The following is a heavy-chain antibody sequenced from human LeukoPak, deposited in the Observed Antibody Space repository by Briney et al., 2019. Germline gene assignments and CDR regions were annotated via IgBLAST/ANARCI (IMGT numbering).Heavy chain of an antibody. CDR3: ARDGRVAGFGESGIQAAFDI. CDR1: GYTFTSYG. Sequence: ASVKVSCKASGYTFTSYGISWVRQAPGQGLEWMGWISAYNGNTNYAQKLQGRVTMTTDTSTSTAYMELRSLRSDDTAVYYCARDGRVAGFGESGIQAAFDIWGQGTMVTVSS. V-gene: IGHV1-18*01. D-gene: IGHD3-10*01. J-gene: IGHJ3*02. CDR2: ISAYNGNT.